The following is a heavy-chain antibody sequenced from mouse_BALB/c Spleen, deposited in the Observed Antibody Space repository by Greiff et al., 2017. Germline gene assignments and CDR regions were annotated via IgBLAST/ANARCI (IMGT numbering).Heavy chain of an antibody. CDR1: GFTLTSYW. D-gene: IGHD1-1*01. CDR2: INPSNGRT. Sequence: QVQVQQPGAELVKPGASVKLSCKASGFTLTSYWMRWVKQRPGQGLEWIGEINPSNGRTNYDEKFKSKATMTVDKSSSTAYMQLSSLTSEDYAFYYCARRVQFSTTVVATRGYFDVWGAGTTVTVSS. J-gene: IGHJ1*01. CDR3: ARRVQFSTTVVATRGYFDV. V-gene: IGHV1S81*02.